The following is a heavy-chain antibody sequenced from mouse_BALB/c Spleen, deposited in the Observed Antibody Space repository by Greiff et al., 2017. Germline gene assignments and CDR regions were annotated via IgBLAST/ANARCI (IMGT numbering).Heavy chain of an antibody. CDR1: GFTFSSYA. D-gene: IGHD1-2*01. Sequence: DVKLVESGGGLVKPGGSLKLSCAASGFTFSSYAMSWVRQTPEKRLEWVASISSGGSTYYPDSVKGRFTISRDNARNILYLQMSSLRSEDTAMYYCARGLVFTTATDWYFDVWGAGTTVTVSS. J-gene: IGHJ1*01. V-gene: IGHV5-6-5*01. CDR2: ISSGGST. CDR3: ARGLVFTTATDWYFDV.